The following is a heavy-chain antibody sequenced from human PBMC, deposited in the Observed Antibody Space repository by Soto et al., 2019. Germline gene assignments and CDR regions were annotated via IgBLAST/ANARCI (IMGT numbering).Heavy chain of an antibody. CDR2: IIPMFGIA. V-gene: IGHV1-69*08. D-gene: IGHD2-2*01. J-gene: IGHJ6*02. Sequence: QVQLVQSGAEVKKPGSSVKVSCKGSGGNRYTITWVRQAPGQGLEWMGRIIPMFGIATYAQNFQGRVTISADKSTSTAYMELSSMRSEDTAVYYCARDSGRSDVVPAAISAMDVWVQGTTVTVSS. CDR3: ARDSGRSDVVPAAISAMDV. CDR1: GGNRYT.